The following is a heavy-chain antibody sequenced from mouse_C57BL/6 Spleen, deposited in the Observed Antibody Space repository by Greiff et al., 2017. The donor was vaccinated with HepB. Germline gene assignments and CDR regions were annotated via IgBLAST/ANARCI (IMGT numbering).Heavy chain of an antibody. CDR1: GYTFTSYW. CDR2: IDPSDSYT. D-gene: IGHD1-1*01. CDR3: ARSHYGSSPYYAMDY. J-gene: IGHJ4*01. V-gene: IGHV1-50*01. Sequence: QVQLQQPGAELVKPGASVKLSCKASGYTFTSYWMQWVKQRPGQGLEWIGEIDPSDSYTNYNQKFKGKATLTVDTSSSTAYMQLSSLTSEDSAVYYCARSHYGSSPYYAMDYWGQGTSVTVSS.